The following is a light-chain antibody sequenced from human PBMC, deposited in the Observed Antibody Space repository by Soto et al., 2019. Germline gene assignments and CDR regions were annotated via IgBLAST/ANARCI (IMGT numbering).Light chain of an antibody. CDR3: QQRSNWPTT. CDR2: DAS. Sequence: EIVLTQSPATLSLSPGERATLSCRASQSVSSYLAWYQQQPGQAPRLLIYDASNRATGIPARFSGRGSGTDFTLTISSLEPEDFAVYYCQQRSNWPTTFGQGTKVEIK. CDR1: QSVSSY. V-gene: IGKV3-11*01. J-gene: IGKJ1*01.